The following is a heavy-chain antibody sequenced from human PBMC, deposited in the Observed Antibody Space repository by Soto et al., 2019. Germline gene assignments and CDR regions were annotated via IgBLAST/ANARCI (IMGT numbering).Heavy chain of an antibody. CDR1: GYTFTGYY. D-gene: IGHD3-3*01. V-gene: IGHV1-2*04. J-gene: IGHJ6*01. Sequence: ASVKVSCKASGYTFTGYYMHWVRQAPGQGLEWMGWINPNSGGTNYAQKFQGWVTMTRDTSISTAYMELSRLRSDDTAVYYCARSSVERFPMAYDGMDVWGQGTTVTVSS. CDR2: INPNSGGT. CDR3: ARSSVERFPMAYDGMDV.